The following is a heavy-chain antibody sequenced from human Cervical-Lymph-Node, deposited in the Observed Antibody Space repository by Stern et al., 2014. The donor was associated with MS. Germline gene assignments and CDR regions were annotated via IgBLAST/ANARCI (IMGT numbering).Heavy chain of an antibody. CDR3: AKGRYYDSSGYYYGPDY. Sequence: EVQLVESGGGLVQPGGSLRLSCAASGFTFSSYAMSWVRQAPGKGLEWVSAISGSGGSTYYADSVKGRFTISRDNSKNTLYLQMNSLRAEDTAVYYYAKGRYYDSSGYYYGPDYWGQGTLVTVSS. CDR1: GFTFSSYA. D-gene: IGHD3-22*01. V-gene: IGHV3-23*04. J-gene: IGHJ4*02. CDR2: ISGSGGST.